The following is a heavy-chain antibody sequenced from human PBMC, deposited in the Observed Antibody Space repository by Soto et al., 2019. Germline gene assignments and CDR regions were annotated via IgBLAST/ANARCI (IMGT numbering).Heavy chain of an antibody. CDR1: GFSLSNARMG. CDR3: ARSYFYDSSGTYYIDY. CDR2: IFSNDEK. Sequence: GSGPTLVSPTETLTLTCTVSGFSLSNARMGVSWIRQPPGKALEWLAHIFSNDEKSYSTSLKSRLTISKDTSKSQVVLTMTNMDPVDTATYYCARSYFYDSSGTYYIDYWCQGTLVTVSS. V-gene: IGHV2-26*01. D-gene: IGHD3-22*01. J-gene: IGHJ4*02.